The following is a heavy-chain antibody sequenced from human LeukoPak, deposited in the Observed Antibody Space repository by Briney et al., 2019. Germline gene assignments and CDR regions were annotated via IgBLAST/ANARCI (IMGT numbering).Heavy chain of an antibody. J-gene: IGHJ4*02. CDR1: GFTFSSYA. CDR3: AKVYHSSGWYELYFFDY. D-gene: IGHD6-19*01. Sequence: PGGSLRLSCAASGFTFSSYAMSWVRQAPGKGLEWVSAISGSGGSTYYADSVKGRFTISRDNSKNTLYLQTNSLRAEDTAVYYCAKVYHSSGWYELYFFDYWGQGTLVTVSS. V-gene: IGHV3-23*01. CDR2: ISGSGGST.